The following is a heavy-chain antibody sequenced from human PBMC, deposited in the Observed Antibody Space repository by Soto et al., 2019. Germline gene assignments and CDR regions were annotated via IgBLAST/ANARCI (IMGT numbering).Heavy chain of an antibody. D-gene: IGHD3-10*01. CDR3: ALHYGSGSNYYYYGMDV. V-gene: IGHV1-69*12. CDR1: GGTFSSYA. J-gene: IGHJ6*02. Sequence: QVQLVQSVAEVKKPGSSVKVSCKASGGTFSSYAISWVRQAPGQGLEWMGGIIPIFGTADYAQKFQGRVTITADESTSTAYMELSSLRSEDTAVYYCALHYGSGSNYYYYGMDVWGQGTTVTVSS. CDR2: IIPIFGTA.